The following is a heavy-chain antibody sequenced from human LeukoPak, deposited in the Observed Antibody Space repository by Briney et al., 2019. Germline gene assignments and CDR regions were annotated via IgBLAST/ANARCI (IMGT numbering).Heavy chain of an antibody. D-gene: IGHD6-19*01. CDR2: ISWNSGSI. CDR3: AKGPWLAYPYYFDY. J-gene: IGHJ4*02. CDR1: GFTFDDYA. V-gene: IGHV3-9*01. Sequence: PGGSLRLSCAASGFTFDDYAMHWVRQAPGKGLEWVSGISWNSGSIGYADSVKGRFTISRDNAKNSLYLQMNSLRAEDTAVYYCAKGPWLAYPYYFDYWGQGTLVTVSS.